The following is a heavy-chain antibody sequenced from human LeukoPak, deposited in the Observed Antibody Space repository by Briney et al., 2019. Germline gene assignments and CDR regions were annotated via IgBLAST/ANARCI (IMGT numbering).Heavy chain of an antibody. CDR2: ISYDGSNK. D-gene: IGHD4/OR15-4a*01. Sequence: LSLTCAVYGGSFSGYYWSWIRQPPGKGLEWVAVISYDGSNKYYADSVKGRFTISRDNSKDTLYLQMNSLRAEDTAVYYCASDRGANYYYGMDVWGKGTTVTVSS. V-gene: IGHV3-30*03. CDR3: ASDRGANYYYGMDV. CDR1: GGSFSGYY. J-gene: IGHJ6*04.